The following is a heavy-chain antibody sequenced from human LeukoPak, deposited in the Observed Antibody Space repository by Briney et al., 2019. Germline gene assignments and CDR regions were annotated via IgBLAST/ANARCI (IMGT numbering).Heavy chain of an antibody. V-gene: IGHV3-23*01. CDR3: AKDGSGYYYDRYFDY. CDR1: GFTFSSYG. Sequence: GTLGLSCAASGFTFSSYGMSWVRQAPGKGLEWVSAISGSGGSTYYADSVKGRFTISRDSSKNTLYLQMNSLRAEDTAVYYCAKDGSGYYYDRYFDYWGQGTLVTVSS. D-gene: IGHD3-22*01. CDR2: ISGSGGST. J-gene: IGHJ4*02.